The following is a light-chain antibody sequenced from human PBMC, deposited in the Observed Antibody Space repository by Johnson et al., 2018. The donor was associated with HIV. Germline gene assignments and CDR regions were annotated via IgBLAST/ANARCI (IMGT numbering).Light chain of an antibody. J-gene: IGLJ1*01. V-gene: IGLV1-51*02. CDR3: GTWDSSLNV. Sequence: QSVLTQPPSVSAAPGQKVTISCSGSSSNVGNNYVSWYQQFPGTAPKLLIYENNKRPSGIPDRFSGSKSGTSATLGITVLQTGDEADYYCGTWDSSLNVFGTGTKVTVL. CDR2: ENN. CDR1: SSNVGNNY.